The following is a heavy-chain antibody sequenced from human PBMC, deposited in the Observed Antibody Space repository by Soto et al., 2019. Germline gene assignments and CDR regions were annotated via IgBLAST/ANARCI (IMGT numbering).Heavy chain of an antibody. D-gene: IGHD1-26*01. CDR2: IIPIFGTA. CDR3: ASPAHIVGATGYFQH. V-gene: IGHV1-69*01. Sequence: QVQLVQSGAEVKKPGSSVKVSCKASGGTFSSYAISWVRQAPGQGLEWMGGIIPIFGTANYAQKFQGRVTITADESTSTVYMELSSLRSEDTAVYYCASPAHIVGATGYFQHWGQGTLVTVSS. J-gene: IGHJ1*01. CDR1: GGTFSSYA.